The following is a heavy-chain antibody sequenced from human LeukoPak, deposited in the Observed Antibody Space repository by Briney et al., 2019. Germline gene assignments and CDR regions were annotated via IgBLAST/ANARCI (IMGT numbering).Heavy chain of an antibody. V-gene: IGHV4-59*01. CDR2: IYYSGST. D-gene: IGHD5-12*01. CDR3: ARDHSGYSGYDFGY. Sequence: PSETLSLTCTVSGGSISSYYWSWIPQPPGKGLEWIGYIYYSGSTNYNPSLKSRVTISVDTSKNQFSLKLSSVTAADTAVYYCARDHSGYSGYDFGYWGQGTLVTVSS. CDR1: GGSISSYY. J-gene: IGHJ4*02.